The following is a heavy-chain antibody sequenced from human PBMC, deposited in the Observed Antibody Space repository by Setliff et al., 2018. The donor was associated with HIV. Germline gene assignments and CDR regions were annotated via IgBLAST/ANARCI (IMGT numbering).Heavy chain of an antibody. J-gene: IGHJ3*02. Sequence: TSETLSLTCSVSDDSISSGATYWSWIRQPAGQRLEWIGRIYASGSTNYNPSLKSRVTISIDTFKNQFSMKLYSVTAADTAVYYCATASGYDLFMGAFDIWGQGTMVTVSS. CDR3: ATASGYDLFMGAFDI. CDR2: IYASGST. V-gene: IGHV4-61*02. D-gene: IGHD5-12*01. CDR1: DDSISSGATY.